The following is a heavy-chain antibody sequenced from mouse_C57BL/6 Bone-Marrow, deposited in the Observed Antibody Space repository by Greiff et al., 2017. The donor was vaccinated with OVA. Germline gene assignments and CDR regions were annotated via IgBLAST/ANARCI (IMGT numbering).Heavy chain of an antibody. CDR2: IRSKSNNYAT. Sequence: GGGLVQPKGSLKLSCAASGFSFNTYAMNWVRQAPGKGLEWVARIRSKSNNYATYYADSVKDRFTISRDDSESMLYLQMNNLKTEDIAMYYCVSFWFAYWGQGTLVTVSA. V-gene: IGHV10-1*01. CDR3: VSFWFAY. J-gene: IGHJ3*01. CDR1: GFSFNTYA.